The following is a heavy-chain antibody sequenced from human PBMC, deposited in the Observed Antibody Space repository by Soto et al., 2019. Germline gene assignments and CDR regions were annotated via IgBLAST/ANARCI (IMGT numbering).Heavy chain of an antibody. Sequence: SETLSLTCTVSGGSISSSSYYWGWIRQPPGKGLEWIGSIYYSGGTYYNPSLKSRITISVDTSKNQFSLKLSSVTAADTAVYYCARRLYYDSSGFEGGGMDVWGQGTTVTVSS. D-gene: IGHD3-22*01. CDR1: GGSISSSSYY. CDR3: ARRLYYDSSGFEGGGMDV. V-gene: IGHV4-39*01. J-gene: IGHJ6*02. CDR2: IYYSGGT.